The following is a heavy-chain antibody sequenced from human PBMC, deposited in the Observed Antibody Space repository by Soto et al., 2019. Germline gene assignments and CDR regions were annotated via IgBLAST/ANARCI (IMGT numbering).Heavy chain of an antibody. CDR1: GFTFSSYD. CDR3: AKAPNRWHGTIDS. J-gene: IGHJ4*02. V-gene: IGHV3-23*01. CDR2: ISGSGRST. D-gene: IGHD2-15*01. Sequence: EVQLLESGGGLVHPGGSLRLSCAASGFTFSSYDMSWVRQAPGKGLEWVSSISGSGRSTHYADSVKGRFTISRDNSKNTLYLQMNSLRAEDTAVYYCAKAPNRWHGTIDSWGQGTLVTVSS.